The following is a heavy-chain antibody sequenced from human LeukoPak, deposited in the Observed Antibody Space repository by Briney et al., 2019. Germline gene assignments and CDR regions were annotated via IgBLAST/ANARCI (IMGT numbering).Heavy chain of an antibody. D-gene: IGHD6-13*01. CDR2: MYWDDDK. CDR3: AHNGDDSSRNWFDT. J-gene: IGHJ5*02. Sequence: SGPTLVKPTQTLRLTCTFSGFSLRTSGVAVGWIRQPPGKALEWLALMYWDDDKRYSPSLKSRLTVTKDTSKNQVVLTMTNMDPVDTATYYCAHNGDDSSRNWFDTWGQGILVTVSS. CDR1: GFSLRTSGVA. V-gene: IGHV2-5*02.